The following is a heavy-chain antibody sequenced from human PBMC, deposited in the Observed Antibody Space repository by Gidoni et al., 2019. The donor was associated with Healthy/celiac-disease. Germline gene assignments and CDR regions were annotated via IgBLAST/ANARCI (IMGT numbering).Heavy chain of an antibody. D-gene: IGHD3-16*02. CDR1: GFPFSIYA. CDR2: IRGRGGST. V-gene: IGHV3-23*01. Sequence: EVQLLESGGGLVHPGGSLRLSCAASGFPFSIYAITWVRQAPGKGLEWVSAIRGRGGSTYYADSVKGRFTISRDNSKNTRYLQMNSLRAEDTAVYYCAKGDYDYVWGSYRPVKYFDYWGQGTLVTVSS. J-gene: IGHJ4*02. CDR3: AKGDYDYVWGSYRPVKYFDY.